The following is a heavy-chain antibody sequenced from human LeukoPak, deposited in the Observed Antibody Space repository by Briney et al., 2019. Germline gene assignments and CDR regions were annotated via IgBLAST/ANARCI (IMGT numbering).Heavy chain of an antibody. J-gene: IGHJ4*02. Sequence: PGGTLRLSCVHSPFSLRRFYMTWVRQAPDKGLQGVSVISASGGATYYADSVKGRFTISRDISKNTLYLQMNSLRADDTAVYYCAKDLLRWSFDYWGQGTLVTVSS. D-gene: IGHD4-23*01. V-gene: IGHV3-23*01. CDR1: PFSLRRFY. CDR2: ISASGGAT. CDR3: AKDLLRWSFDY.